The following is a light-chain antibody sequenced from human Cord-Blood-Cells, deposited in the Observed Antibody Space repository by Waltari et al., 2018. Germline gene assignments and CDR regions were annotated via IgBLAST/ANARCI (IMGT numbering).Light chain of an antibody. CDR3: SSYTSSSTLV. CDR2: DVS. V-gene: IGLV2-14*01. Sequence: QSALTQPASVSGSPGQSITISCTGTSSDVGGYNYFSWYQQHPGKAPKLMIYDVSKRPSGVSNRFSGAKSGNTASLTISGLQAEEEADYYCSSYTSSSTLVFGGGTKLTVL. J-gene: IGLJ2*01. CDR1: SSDVGGYNY.